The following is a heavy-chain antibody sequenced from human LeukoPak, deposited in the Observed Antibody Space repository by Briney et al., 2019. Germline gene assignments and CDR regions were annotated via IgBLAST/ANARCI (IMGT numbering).Heavy chain of an antibody. CDR3: AGDDSEARAKY. J-gene: IGHJ4*02. CDR1: GFTFCKYW. D-gene: IGHD3-22*01. V-gene: IGHV3-74*01. Sequence: PGGSPGLFHAASGFTFCKYWMHWVRPAPGKGLVGVSRIDTDGSSTVYAASLKCRITISRDNAKDTPYLQMNSLRAEDTAAYYCAGDDSEARAKYWGQGALVTVSS. CDR2: IDTDGSST.